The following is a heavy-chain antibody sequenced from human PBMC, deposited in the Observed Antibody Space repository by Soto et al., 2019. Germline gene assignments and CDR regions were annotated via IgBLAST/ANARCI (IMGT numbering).Heavy chain of an antibody. D-gene: IGHD2-8*01. J-gene: IGHJ6*02. CDR3: ARQARYCTNGVCSAYGMDV. V-gene: IGHV1-46*01. CDR2: INPSGGST. CDR1: GYTFTSYY. Sequence: ASVKVSCKASGYTFTSYYMHWVRQAPGQGLEWMGTINPSGGSTSYAQKFQGRVTMTRDTSTSTVYMELSSLRSEDTAVYYCARQARYCTNGVCSAYGMDVWGQGTTVTVSS.